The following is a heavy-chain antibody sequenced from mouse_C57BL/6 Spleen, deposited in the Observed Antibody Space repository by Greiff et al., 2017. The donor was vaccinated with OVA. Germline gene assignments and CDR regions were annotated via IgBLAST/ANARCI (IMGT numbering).Heavy chain of an antibody. CDR1: GFTFSSYA. CDR2: ISDGGSYT. V-gene: IGHV5-4*01. Sequence: EVQLVESGGGLVKPGGSLKLSCAASGFTFSSYAMSWVRQTPEKRLEWVATISDGGSYTYYPDNVKGRFTISRDNAKNNLYLQMSHLKSEDTAMYYCARDDGYSGMDYWGQGTSVTVSS. D-gene: IGHD2-3*01. J-gene: IGHJ4*01. CDR3: ARDDGYSGMDY.